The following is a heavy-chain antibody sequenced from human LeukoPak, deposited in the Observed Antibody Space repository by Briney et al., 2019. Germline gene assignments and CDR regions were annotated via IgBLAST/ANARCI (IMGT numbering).Heavy chain of an antibody. CDR3: ASSNPPLSGPFDY. CDR2: ITSSSSII. J-gene: IGHJ4*02. D-gene: IGHD3-10*01. CDR1: GFTFGSYT. V-gene: IGHV3-48*04. Sequence: GGSLRLSCAASGFTFGSYTMNWVRQAPGKGPEWLSYITSSSSIIYYADSVKGRFTISRDNAKNSLYLQINSLRAEDTAVYYCASSNPPLSGPFDYWGQGTLVTVSS.